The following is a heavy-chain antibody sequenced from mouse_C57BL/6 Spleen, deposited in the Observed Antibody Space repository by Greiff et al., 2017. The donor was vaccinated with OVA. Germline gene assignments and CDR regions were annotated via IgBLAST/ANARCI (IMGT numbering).Heavy chain of an antibody. CDR3: ARDSHYFDY. CDR2: INYDGSST. CDR1: GFTFSDYY. Sequence: DVKLVESEGGLVQPGSSMKLSCTASGFTFSDYYMAWVRQVPEKGLEWVANINYDGSSTYYLDSLKSRFIISRDNAKNILYLQMSSLKSEDTATYYCARDSHYFDYWGQGTTLTVSS. D-gene: IGHD6-1*01. J-gene: IGHJ2*01. V-gene: IGHV5-16*01.